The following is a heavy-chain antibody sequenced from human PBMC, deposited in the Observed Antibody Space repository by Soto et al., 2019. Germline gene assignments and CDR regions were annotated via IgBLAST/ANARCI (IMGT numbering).Heavy chain of an antibody. J-gene: IGHJ4*02. CDR3: ARWADGDSVDH. D-gene: IGHD7-27*01. V-gene: IGHV3-7*03. CDR1: GFTFSSYW. Sequence: PGGSLRLSCAASGFTFSSYWMSWVRQAPGKGLEWVANIKQDGSEKYYVDSVKGRFTISRDNAKNSLYLQMNSLRVEDTAVYYCARWADGDSVDHWGQGTLVTVSS. CDR2: IKQDGSEK.